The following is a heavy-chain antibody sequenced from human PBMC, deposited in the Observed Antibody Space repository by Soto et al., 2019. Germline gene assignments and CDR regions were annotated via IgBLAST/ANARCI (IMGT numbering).Heavy chain of an antibody. Sequence: GASVKVSCKASGGTFSSYAISWVRQAPGQGLEWMGGIIPIFGTANYAQKFQGRVTITADESTSTAYMELSSLRSEDTAVYYCARAAEPYITMIAPDYWGQGTLVTVSS. CDR1: GGTFSSYA. CDR2: IIPIFGTA. D-gene: IGHD3-22*01. V-gene: IGHV1-69*13. J-gene: IGHJ4*02. CDR3: ARAAEPYITMIAPDY.